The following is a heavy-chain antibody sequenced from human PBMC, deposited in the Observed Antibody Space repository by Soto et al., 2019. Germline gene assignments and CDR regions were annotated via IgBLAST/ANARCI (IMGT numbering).Heavy chain of an antibody. J-gene: IGHJ5*02. Sequence: SETLSLTCTVSGGSISSGGYYWSWIRQHPGKGLEWIGYIYYSGSTYYNPSLKSRVTISVDTSKNQFSLKLSSVTAADTAVYYCALMNTNQGIDHNWFDPWGQGTLVTVSS. CDR3: ALMNTNQGIDHNWFDP. CDR2: IYYSGST. V-gene: IGHV4-31*03. CDR1: GGSISSGGYY. D-gene: IGHD3-16*01.